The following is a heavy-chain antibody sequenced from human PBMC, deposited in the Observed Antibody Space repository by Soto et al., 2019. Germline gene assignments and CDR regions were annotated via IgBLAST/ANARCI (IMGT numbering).Heavy chain of an antibody. V-gene: IGHV3-30*18. Sequence: SLRLSCAASGFTFSSYGMHWVRQAPGKGLEWVAVISYDGSNKYYADSVKGRFTISRDNSKNTLYLQMNSLRAEDTAVYYCAKEDSSCWYGVSYYYYGMDVWGQGTTVTVSS. CDR1: GFTFSSYG. D-gene: IGHD6-19*01. CDR2: ISYDGSNK. J-gene: IGHJ6*02. CDR3: AKEDSSCWYGVSYYYYGMDV.